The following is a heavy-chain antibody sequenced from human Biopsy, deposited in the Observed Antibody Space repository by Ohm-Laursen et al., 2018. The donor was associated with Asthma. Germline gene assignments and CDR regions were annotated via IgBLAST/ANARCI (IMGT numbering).Heavy chain of an antibody. J-gene: IGHJ3*02. CDR3: AKNSRRGSHDPFDI. Sequence: SLRLSCTAFGFNFDDYGMNWVRQGPGKGLEWVAGISWNSVSIAYADSVRGRFTISRDNAKTPLYLQMNSLRDGDTAVYFCAKNSRRGSHDPFDIWGQGTMVTVSS. D-gene: IGHD1-26*01. CDR2: ISWNSVSI. V-gene: IGHV3-9*01. CDR1: GFNFDDYG.